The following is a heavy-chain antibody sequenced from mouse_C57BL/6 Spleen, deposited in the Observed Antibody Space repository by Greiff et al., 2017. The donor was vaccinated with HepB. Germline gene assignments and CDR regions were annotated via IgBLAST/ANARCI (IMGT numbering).Heavy chain of an antibody. CDR3: TRYGLAVADWYFDV. Sequence: VKLVESGAELVRPGASVTLSCKASGYTFTDYEMHWVKQTPVHGLEWIGAIDPETGGTAYNQKFKGKAILTADKSSSTAYMELRSLTSEDSAVYYCTRYGLAVADWYFDVWGTGTTVTVSS. V-gene: IGHV1-15*01. J-gene: IGHJ1*03. CDR2: IDPETGGT. D-gene: IGHD1-1*01. CDR1: GYTFTDYE.